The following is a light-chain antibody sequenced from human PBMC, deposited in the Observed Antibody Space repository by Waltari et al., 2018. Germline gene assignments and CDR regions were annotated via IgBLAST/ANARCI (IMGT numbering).Light chain of an antibody. CDR1: QSISKY. Sequence: EIIFTQSQGTLSLSPGERATLSCRASQSISKYLAWYQQKPGQAPRLLIYDAASRATGIPDRFGGSGSGTDFSLTISRLEPEDSAVYYCQKYGTLPATFGQGTKVEIK. CDR2: DAA. CDR3: QKYGTLPAT. J-gene: IGKJ1*01. V-gene: IGKV3-20*01.